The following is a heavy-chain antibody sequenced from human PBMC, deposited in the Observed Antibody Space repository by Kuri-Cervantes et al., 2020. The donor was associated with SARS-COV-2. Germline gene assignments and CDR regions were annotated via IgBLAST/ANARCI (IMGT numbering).Heavy chain of an antibody. Sequence: SETLSLTCTVSGGSISSSISSSSYYWGWIRQPPGKGLEWIGSIYYSGSTYYNPSLKSRVTISVDTSKNQFYLKLSSVIAADTAVYYCARPSTSITIFGVVNINPFDYWGQGTLVTVSS. J-gene: IGHJ4*02. V-gene: IGHV4-39*01. D-gene: IGHD3-3*01. CDR1: GGSISSSISSSSYY. CDR2: IYYSGST. CDR3: ARPSTSITIFGVVNINPFDY.